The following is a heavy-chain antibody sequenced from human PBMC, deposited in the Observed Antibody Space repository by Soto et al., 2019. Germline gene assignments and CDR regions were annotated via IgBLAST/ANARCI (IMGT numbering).Heavy chain of an antibody. CDR1: GGSISSGGYS. V-gene: IGHV4-30-2*01. CDR3: ARVPDR. Sequence: KTSETLSLTCAVSGGSISSGGYSWSWIRQPPGKGLEWIGYIYHSGSTYYNPSLKSRVTISVDRSKNQFSLNLSSVTAADTAVYYCARVPDRWGQGTLVTVSS. D-gene: IGHD2-2*01. J-gene: IGHJ5*02. CDR2: IYHSGST.